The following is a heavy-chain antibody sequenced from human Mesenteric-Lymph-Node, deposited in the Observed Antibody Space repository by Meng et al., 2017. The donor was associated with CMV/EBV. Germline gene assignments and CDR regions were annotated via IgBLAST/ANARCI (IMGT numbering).Heavy chain of an antibody. CDR3: ARGSSYDILTGYFDY. V-gene: IGHV4-34*01. Sequence: QVQLHQCGGGLLKPSETLARTFAVYGGSFSGYYWNWIRQSPEKGLEWIGEINHSGSTTYNPSFTSRIIISVDTSTNQISLNMSSVTAADTAVYYCARGSSYDILTGYFDYWGQGALVTVFS. CDR2: INHSGST. J-gene: IGHJ4*02. D-gene: IGHD3-9*01. CDR1: GGSFSGYY.